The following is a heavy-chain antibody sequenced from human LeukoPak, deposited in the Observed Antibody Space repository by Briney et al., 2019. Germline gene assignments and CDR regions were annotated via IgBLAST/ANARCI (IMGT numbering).Heavy chain of an antibody. CDR3: AAMGAAPWFVFDY. V-gene: IGHV3-48*03. D-gene: IGHD1-26*01. CDR1: GFTFSSYE. J-gene: IGHJ4*02. Sequence: GGSLRLSCAASGFTFSSYEMNWVRQAPGKGLEWVSYISSSGSTIYYADSVKGRFTISRDNAKNSLYLQMNSLRAEDTAVYYCAAMGAAPWFVFDYWGQGTLVTVSS. CDR2: ISSSGSTI.